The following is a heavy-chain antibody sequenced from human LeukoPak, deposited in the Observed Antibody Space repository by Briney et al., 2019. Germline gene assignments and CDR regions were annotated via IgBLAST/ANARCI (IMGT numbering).Heavy chain of an antibody. V-gene: IGHV4-59*08. CDR1: GGSISSYY. CDR2: IYCTGRT. J-gene: IGHJ3*02. CDR3: ARHEDSGSYFNGFDI. Sequence: PSETLSLTCTVSGGSISSYYWSWIRQPPGKGLEWIAYIYCTGRTNYNPSLKSRVTISVDTSKNQFSLKLSSVTAADTAVYYCARHEDSGSYFNGFDIWGQGTMVTVSS. D-gene: IGHD1-26*01.